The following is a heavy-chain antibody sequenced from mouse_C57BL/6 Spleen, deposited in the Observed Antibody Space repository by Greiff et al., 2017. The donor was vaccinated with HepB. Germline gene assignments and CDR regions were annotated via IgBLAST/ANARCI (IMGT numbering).Heavy chain of an antibody. CDR1: GFNIKDYY. CDR2: IDPEDGDT. D-gene: IGHD1-1*01. V-gene: IGHV14-1*01. J-gene: IGHJ4*01. CDR3: TTLGYGSSYRLYYAMDY. Sequence: EVQLQQSGAELVRPGASVKLSCTASGFNIKDYYMHWVKQRPEQGLEWIGRIDPEDGDTEYAPKFQGKATMTADTSSNTAYLQLSSLTSEDTAVYYCTTLGYGSSYRLYYAMDYWGQGTSVTVSS.